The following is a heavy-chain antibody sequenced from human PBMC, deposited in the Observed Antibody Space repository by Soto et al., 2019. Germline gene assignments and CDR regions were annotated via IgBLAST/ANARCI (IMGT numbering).Heavy chain of an antibody. Sequence: PGGSLRLSCAASGFTFSSYGMHWVRQAPGKGLEWVAVISYDGSNKYYADSVKGRFTISRDNSKNTLYLQMNSLRAEDTAVYYCVIDPEKYCGGDCYPHWYFDLWGRGTLVTVSS. J-gene: IGHJ2*01. CDR2: ISYDGSNK. CDR1: GFTFSSYG. CDR3: VIDPEKYCGGDCYPHWYFDL. V-gene: IGHV3-30*03. D-gene: IGHD2-21*02.